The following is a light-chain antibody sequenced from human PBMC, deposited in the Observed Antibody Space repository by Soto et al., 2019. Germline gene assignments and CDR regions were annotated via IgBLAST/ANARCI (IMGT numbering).Light chain of an antibody. CDR1: QSGSAIY. CDR2: GAS. CDR3: QQYGSSPLT. J-gene: IGKJ1*01. Sequence: EIVLTQSPGTLSLSPGERGTLSCSASQSGSAIYLAWYQQKSGQAPRLLIYGASRRATGIPDRFSGSGSGTDFTLTINRVEPEDFAVYFCQQYGSSPLTFGEGTKVDIK. V-gene: IGKV3-20*01.